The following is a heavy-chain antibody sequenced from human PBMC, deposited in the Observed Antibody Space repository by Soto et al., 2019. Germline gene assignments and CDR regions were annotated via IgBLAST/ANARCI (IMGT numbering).Heavy chain of an antibody. CDR2: IYYSGST. V-gene: IGHV4-31*03. CDR1: GGSISSGGYY. J-gene: IGHJ5*02. D-gene: IGHD3-10*01. CDR3: ARDMDRGYNWFDP. Sequence: TSETLSLTCTVSGGSISSGGYYWSWIRQHPGKGLEWIGYIYYSGSTYYNPSLKSRVTISVDTSKNQFSLKLSSVTAADTAVYYCARDMDRGYNWFDPWGQGTLVTVSS.